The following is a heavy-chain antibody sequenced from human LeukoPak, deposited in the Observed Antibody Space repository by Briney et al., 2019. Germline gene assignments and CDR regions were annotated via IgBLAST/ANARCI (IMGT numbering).Heavy chain of an antibody. J-gene: IGHJ4*02. Sequence: GGSLRLSSAASGFTFSSYSMNWVRQARARGLEWVASISSSSSYIYYADSVKSSFTITRDNAKNELYLQMNGLRAEDTAVYYCARELGYSSGYSDYWGQGTLVTVSS. CDR3: ARELGYSSGYSDY. CDR1: GFTFSSYS. D-gene: IGHD3-22*01. CDR2: ISSSSSYI. V-gene: IGHV3-21*01.